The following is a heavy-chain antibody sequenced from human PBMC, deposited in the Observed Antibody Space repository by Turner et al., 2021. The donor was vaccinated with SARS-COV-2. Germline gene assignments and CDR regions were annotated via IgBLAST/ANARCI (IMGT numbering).Heavy chain of an antibody. CDR1: GFTFSSYG. CDR2: ISYDGSNK. Sequence: RLSCAASGFTFSSYGMHWVRQAPGKGLEWVAVISYDGSNKYYADSVKGRFTISRDNSKNTLYLQMNSLRAEDTAVYYCAKAETYSSVWSGGRSYYYSYMDVWGKGTTVTVSS. D-gene: IGHD6-19*01. V-gene: IGHV3-30*18. CDR3: AKAETYSSVWSGGRSYYYSYMDV. J-gene: IGHJ6*03.